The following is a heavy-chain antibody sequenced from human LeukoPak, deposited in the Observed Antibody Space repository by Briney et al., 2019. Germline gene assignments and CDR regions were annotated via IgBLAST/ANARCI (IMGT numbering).Heavy chain of an antibody. CDR1: IGSFSGYY. CDR3: ARVDTYDYYDSSGSPKRAFDY. D-gene: IGHD3-22*01. V-gene: IGHV4-34*01. Sequence: SETLSLTCAVYIGSFSGYYWSWIRQSPGKGLEWIGEINHSESTNYNPSLKSRVTISVDTSKNQFSLKLTSVTAADTAVYYCARVDTYDYYDSSGSPKRAFDYWGQGTLVTVSS. CDR2: INHSEST. J-gene: IGHJ4*02.